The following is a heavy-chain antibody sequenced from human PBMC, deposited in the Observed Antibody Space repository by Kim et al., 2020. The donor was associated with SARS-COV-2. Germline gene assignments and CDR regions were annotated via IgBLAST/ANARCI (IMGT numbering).Heavy chain of an antibody. CDR3: AKDNQPDSGSTYYYYYGMDV. CDR1: GFTFDDYA. J-gene: IGHJ6*02. CDR2: ISWNSGSI. V-gene: IGHV3-9*01. Sequence: GGSLRLSCAASGFTFDDYAMHWVRQAPGKGLEWVSGISWNSGSIGYADSVKGRFTISRDNAKNSLYLQMNSLRAEDTALYYCAKDNQPDSGSTYYYYYGMDVWGQGTTVTVSS. D-gene: IGHD3-10*01.